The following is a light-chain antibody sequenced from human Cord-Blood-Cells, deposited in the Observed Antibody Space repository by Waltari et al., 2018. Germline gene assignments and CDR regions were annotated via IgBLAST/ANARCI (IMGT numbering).Light chain of an antibody. J-gene: IGLJ3*02. CDR1: SSDVGRYNL. CDR2: GGS. CDR3: CSYAGSSTWV. V-gene: IGLV2-23*01. Sequence: QSALTQPASVSGSPGQSITISCTGTSSDVGRYNLVPWYQQHPGKAPKLMIYGGSKRPSGVSNRFAGSKSGNTASLTISGLQAEDEADYYCCSYAGSSTWVFGGGTKLTVL.